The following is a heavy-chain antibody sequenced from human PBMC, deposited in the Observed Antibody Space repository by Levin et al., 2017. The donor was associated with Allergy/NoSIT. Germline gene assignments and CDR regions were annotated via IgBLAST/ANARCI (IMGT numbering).Heavy chain of an antibody. Sequence: GESLKISCAASGFTFSSYGMHWVRQAPGKGLEWVAVIWYDGSNYYYADSVKGRFTISRDNSKNTLYLQMNSLRAEDTAVYYCARDPGLGYWGQGTLVTVSS. D-gene: IGHD3-16*01. CDR3: ARDPGLGY. CDR1: GFTFSSYG. J-gene: IGHJ4*02. V-gene: IGHV3-33*01. CDR2: IWYDGSNY.